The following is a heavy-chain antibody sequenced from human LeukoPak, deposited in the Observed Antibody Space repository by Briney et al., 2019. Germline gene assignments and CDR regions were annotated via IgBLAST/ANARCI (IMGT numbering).Heavy chain of an antibody. J-gene: IGHJ6*02. Sequence: PSETLSLTCTVSGGSISSSSYYWGWIRQPPGKGLEWIGSIYYSGSTYYNPSLKSRVTISVDTSKNQFFLKLSSVTAADTAVYYCARGSRYYYYGMDVWGQGTTVTVSS. CDR3: ARGSRYYYYGMDV. CDR2: IYYSGST. CDR1: GGSISSSSYY. V-gene: IGHV4-39*07.